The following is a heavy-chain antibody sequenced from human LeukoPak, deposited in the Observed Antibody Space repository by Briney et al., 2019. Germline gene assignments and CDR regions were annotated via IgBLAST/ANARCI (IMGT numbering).Heavy chain of an antibody. J-gene: IGHJ2*01. D-gene: IGHD1-26*01. CDR3: VRGGASTWYFDL. Sequence: SVTLSLTCTVSGGSIINYYWRWIRQPPGKGLEWVGYIYFSGNTRYNTSLESRVIMSVDTSKNQVSLNLSSVAAAGTAVYYCVRGGASTWYFDLWGRGTLVTVSS. CDR2: IYFSGNT. CDR1: GGSIINYY. V-gene: IGHV4-59*08.